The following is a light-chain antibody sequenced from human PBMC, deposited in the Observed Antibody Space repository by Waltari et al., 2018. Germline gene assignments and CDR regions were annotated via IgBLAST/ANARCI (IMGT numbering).Light chain of an antibody. CDR1: QSVSKY. Sequence: EVVLTQSPGTLSLSPGERATLSCRASQSVSKYLAWYQQRPGQAPRLLIYAASTRATGIPDRFSGSGSGTDFSLTISRLEPEDFAVYYCQNHERLPATFGQETKVEVK. CDR3: QNHERLPAT. V-gene: IGKV3-20*01. J-gene: IGKJ1*01. CDR2: AAS.